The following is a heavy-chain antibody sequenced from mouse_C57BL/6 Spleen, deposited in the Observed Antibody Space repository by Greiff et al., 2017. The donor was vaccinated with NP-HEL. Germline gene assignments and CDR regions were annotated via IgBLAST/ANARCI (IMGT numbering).Heavy chain of an antibody. CDR2: IYPRSGNT. D-gene: IGHD2-4*01. J-gene: IGHJ2*01. CDR3: ARSGYDYDEPLDY. V-gene: IGHV1-81*01. CDR1: GYTFTSYG. Sequence: VQLQQSGAELARPGASVKLSCKASGYTFTSYGISWVKQRTGQGLEWIGEIYPRSGNTYYNEKFKGKATLTADKSSSTAYLELRSLTSEDSAVYFCARSGYDYDEPLDYWGQGTTLTVSS.